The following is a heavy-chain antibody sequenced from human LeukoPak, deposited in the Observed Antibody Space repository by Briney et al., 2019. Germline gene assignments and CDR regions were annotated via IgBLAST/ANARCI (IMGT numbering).Heavy chain of an antibody. D-gene: IGHD2-2*01. CDR3: ARVSGYCSSTSCHLDY. J-gene: IGHJ4*02. Sequence: GGSLRLSCAASGFTFSSYEMNWVRQAPGKGLEWVSYISSSGSTIYYADSVKGRFTISRDNAKNSLYLQMNSLRAEDTAVYYCARVSGYCSSTSCHLDYWGQGTLVTVSS. CDR1: GFTFSSYE. V-gene: IGHV3-48*03. CDR2: ISSSGSTI.